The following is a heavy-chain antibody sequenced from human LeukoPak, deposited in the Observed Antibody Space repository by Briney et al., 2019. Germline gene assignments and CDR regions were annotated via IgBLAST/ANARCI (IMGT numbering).Heavy chain of an antibody. Sequence: GGSLRLSCAASGFTFSSYSMNWVRQAPGKGLEWVSYISSSSTIYYADSVKGRFTISRDNAKNSLYLQMNSLRDEDTAVYYCARGPAADFAMDVWGQGTTVTVSS. CDR3: ARGPAADFAMDV. CDR2: ISSSSTI. D-gene: IGHD6-13*01. CDR1: GFTFSSYS. J-gene: IGHJ6*02. V-gene: IGHV3-48*02.